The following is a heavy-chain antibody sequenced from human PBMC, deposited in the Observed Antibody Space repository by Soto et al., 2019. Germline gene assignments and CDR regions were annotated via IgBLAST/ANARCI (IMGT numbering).Heavy chain of an antibody. CDR3: ARGGHIAVVTASFDY. J-gene: IGHJ4*02. V-gene: IGHV1-46*02. Sequence: ASVKVSCKPSGYTLNTYYLHWVRQAPGQGLEWMGIIHPSGGGSTYAQKFLGGVTMTRDTSTSTVFMELSSLRSADTAVYYCARGGHIAVVTASFDYWGQGTLVTVSS. CDR1: GYTLNTYY. D-gene: IGHD2-21*02. CDR2: IHPSGGGS.